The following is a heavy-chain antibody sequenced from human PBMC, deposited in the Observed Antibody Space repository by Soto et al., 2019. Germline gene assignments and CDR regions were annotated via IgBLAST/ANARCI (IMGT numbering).Heavy chain of an antibody. CDR3: ARDTPVVLAAILNYYYMDV. CDR1: GFTFSSYW. V-gene: IGHV3-7*01. Sequence: PGGSLRLSCAASGFTFSSYWMSWVRQAPGKGLEWVANIKQDGSEKYYVDSVKGRFTISRDNAKNSLYLQMNSLRAEDTAVYYCARDTPVVLAAILNYYYMDVWGKGTTVTVSS. J-gene: IGHJ6*03. D-gene: IGHD2-2*01. CDR2: IKQDGSEK.